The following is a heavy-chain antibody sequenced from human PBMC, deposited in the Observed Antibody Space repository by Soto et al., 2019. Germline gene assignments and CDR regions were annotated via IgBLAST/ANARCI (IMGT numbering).Heavy chain of an antibody. V-gene: IGHV3-30-3*01. CDR3: AREPHPYSSGWYVNY. D-gene: IGHD6-19*01. Sequence: QVQLVESGGGVVQPGRSLRLSCAASGFTFSSYAMHWVRQAPGKGLEWVAVISYDGSNKYYADSVKGRFTISRDNSKNTLYLQMNSLRAEDTAVYYCAREPHPYSSGWYVNYWGQGTLVTVSS. J-gene: IGHJ4*02. CDR2: ISYDGSNK. CDR1: GFTFSSYA.